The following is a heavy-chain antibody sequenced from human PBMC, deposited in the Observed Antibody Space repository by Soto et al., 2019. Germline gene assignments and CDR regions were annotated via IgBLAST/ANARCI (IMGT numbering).Heavy chain of an antibody. Sequence: GSLRLSCAASGFTFSSYGMHWVRQAPGKGLEWIGEIYHSGSTNYNPSLKSRVTISVDKSKNQFSLKLSSVTAADTAVYYCARGDCSGGSCYSRHYYYYGMDVWGQGTTVTAP. J-gene: IGHJ6*02. CDR2: IYHSGST. D-gene: IGHD2-15*01. CDR1: GFTFSSYG. V-gene: IGHV4-4*02. CDR3: ARGDCSGGSCYSRHYYYYGMDV.